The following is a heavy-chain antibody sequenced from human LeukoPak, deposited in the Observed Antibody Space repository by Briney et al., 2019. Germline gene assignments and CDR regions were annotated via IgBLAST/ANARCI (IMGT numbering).Heavy chain of an antibody. CDR2: IYYSGST. CDR1: GGSISSYY. V-gene: IGHV4-59*08. CDR3: ARRSRNYYSFDY. Sequence: PSETLSLTCTVSGGSISSYYWSWIRQPPGKGLEWFGYIYYSGSTNYNPSLKSRVTISVDTSKNQFSLRLSSVTAADTAVYYCARRSRNYYSFDYWGQGTLVTVSS. D-gene: IGHD3-10*01. J-gene: IGHJ4*02.